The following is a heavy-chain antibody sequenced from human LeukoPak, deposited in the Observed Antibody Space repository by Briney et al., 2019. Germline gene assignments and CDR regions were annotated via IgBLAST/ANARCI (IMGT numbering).Heavy chain of an antibody. CDR1: GDSFSSHY. D-gene: IGHD4-17*01. CDR3: ARDLVTVTKGFDI. CDR2: ISYIGST. Sequence: SETLSLTCVVSGDSFSSHYWTWIRQSPGKGLEWIGYISYIGSTNYNPSLKSRVAISIDTSKNQFSLRLRSVTAADTAVYYCARDLVTVTKGFDIWGQGTMVSVSS. J-gene: IGHJ3*02. V-gene: IGHV4-59*11.